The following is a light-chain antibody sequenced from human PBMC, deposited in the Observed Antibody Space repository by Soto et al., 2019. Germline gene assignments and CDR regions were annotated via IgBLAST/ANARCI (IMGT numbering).Light chain of an antibody. Sequence: DVVMTQTPLSLSVAPGQPASISCKSSQSLLHITGETFLVWYLQKPGQSPQLLIYEVSTRVSGVPDRFSGSGSGTDFTLEISRVETDDVGIYYCMQSTQLPPTLGQGTRLEIK. J-gene: IGKJ5*01. CDR2: EVS. V-gene: IGKV2D-29*02. CDR1: QSLLHITGETF. CDR3: MQSTQLPPT.